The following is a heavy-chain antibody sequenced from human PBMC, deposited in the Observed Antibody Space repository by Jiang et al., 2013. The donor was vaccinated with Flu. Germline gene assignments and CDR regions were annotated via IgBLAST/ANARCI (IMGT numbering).Heavy chain of an antibody. Sequence: SGPGLVKPSETLSLTCTVSGGSISSHYWSWIRQPPGKGLEWIGYIYYSGSTNYNPSLKSRVTISVDTSKNQFSLKLSSVTAADTAVYYCARAKTIAGYSSSWLRGEGFDYWGQGTLVTVSS. CDR1: GGSISSHY. J-gene: IGHJ4*02. CDR3: ARAKTIAGYSSSWLRGEGFDY. CDR2: IYYSGST. D-gene: IGHD6-13*01. V-gene: IGHV4-59*11.